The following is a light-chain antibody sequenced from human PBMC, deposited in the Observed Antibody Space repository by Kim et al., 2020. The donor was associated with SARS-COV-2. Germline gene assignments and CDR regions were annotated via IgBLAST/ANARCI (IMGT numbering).Light chain of an antibody. CDR3: QQTYISPFT. V-gene: IGKV1-39*01. J-gene: IGKJ3*01. Sequence: ASVGDRVTITCRTSQNINSHLNWYHQKPGRAPKLLIYAASTLHGGVPSRFSGSGSETDFTLTISSLQPEDFATYFCQQTYISPFTFGPGTKVDIK. CDR2: AAS. CDR1: QNINSH.